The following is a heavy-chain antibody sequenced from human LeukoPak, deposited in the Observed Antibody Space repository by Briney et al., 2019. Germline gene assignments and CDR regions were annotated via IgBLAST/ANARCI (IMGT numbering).Heavy chain of an antibody. CDR3: ASRGYSYGLSPEY. CDR1: GGSISSYY. J-gene: IGHJ4*02. Sequence: TSETLSLTCSVSGGSISSYYWGWIRQPPGRGLDYIGFIHFSGSTNYNPSLEGRVTISVDKPKNQFSLELNSVTAADTAVYYCASRGYSYGLSPEYWGQGTLVTVSS. V-gene: IGHV4-59*12. CDR2: IHFSGST. D-gene: IGHD5-18*01.